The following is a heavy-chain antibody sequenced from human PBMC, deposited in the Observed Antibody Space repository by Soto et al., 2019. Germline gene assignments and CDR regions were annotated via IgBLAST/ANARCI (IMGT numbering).Heavy chain of an antibody. D-gene: IGHD5-12*01. CDR2: IHYNGNT. J-gene: IGHJ4*02. CDR3: AREGNLGRWLQPLDF. Sequence: LQVSGPGLVKPSETLSLTCTVSGDSISAYSWSWVRQPPGKGLEWIGNIHYNGNTKYNPSLKSRVTRSLDTSKNQFSLRLISVTAADTAKYFCAREGNLGRWLQPLDFWGQGTLVTVSS. CDR1: GDSISAYS. V-gene: IGHV4-59*01.